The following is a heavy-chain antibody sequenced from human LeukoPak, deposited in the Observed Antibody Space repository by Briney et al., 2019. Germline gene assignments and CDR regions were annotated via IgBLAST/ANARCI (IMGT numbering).Heavy chain of an antibody. J-gene: IGHJ4*02. V-gene: IGHV4-59*01. D-gene: IGHD3-3*01. CDR2: ISYSGST. Sequence: PSETPSLTCTVSVGSISSYYWSCIRQPPGKGLEWIGYISYSGSTNYNPSLNSRVTISVDTSKNQFSLKLSSVPAADTAVYYCARDTPRSGFHFDYWGQGTLVTVSS. CDR1: VGSISSYY. CDR3: ARDTPRSGFHFDY.